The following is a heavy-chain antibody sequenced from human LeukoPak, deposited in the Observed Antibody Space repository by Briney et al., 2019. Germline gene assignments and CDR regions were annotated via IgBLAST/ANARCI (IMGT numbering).Heavy chain of an antibody. Sequence: SETLSLTCTVSGGSISSSSYYWGWIRQPPGKGLEWIGSIYYSGSTYYNPSLKSRVTISVDTSKNQFSLKLSSVTAADTAVYYCARRERYCSSTSCRDYWGQGTLATVSS. J-gene: IGHJ4*02. CDR2: IYYSGST. CDR3: ARRERYCSSTSCRDY. CDR1: GGSISSSSYY. V-gene: IGHV4-39*01. D-gene: IGHD2-2*01.